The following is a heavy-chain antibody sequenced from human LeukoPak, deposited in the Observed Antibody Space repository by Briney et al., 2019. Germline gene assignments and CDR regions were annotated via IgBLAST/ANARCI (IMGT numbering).Heavy chain of an antibody. CDR1: GFTFSSYT. J-gene: IGHJ4*02. Sequence: GGSLRLSCAASGFTFSSYTMNWVRQAPGKGLEWVSSISRSNSFIYYADSVKGRFTISRDDARNSLYLQMNSLRAEDTAVYYCASHYGSGSSPFDRWGQGTLVTVST. CDR2: ISRSNSFI. D-gene: IGHD3-10*01. V-gene: IGHV3-21*01. CDR3: ASHYGSGSSPFDR.